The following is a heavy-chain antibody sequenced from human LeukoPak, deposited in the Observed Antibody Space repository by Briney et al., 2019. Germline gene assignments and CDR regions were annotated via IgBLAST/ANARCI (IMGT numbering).Heavy chain of an antibody. D-gene: IGHD3-22*01. V-gene: IGHV5-51*01. CDR1: GYSFTSHW. CDR3: ARLYVSSGTGGFDY. Sequence: GESLQISCKGSGYSFTSHWIGWVRQMPGKKLEGMGIIYHGDSDTRYSPSFQGQVTISADKSSRTAYLQWSSLKASETAMYYCARLYVSSGTGGFDYWGQGTLVTVSS. CDR2: IYHGDSDT. J-gene: IGHJ4*02.